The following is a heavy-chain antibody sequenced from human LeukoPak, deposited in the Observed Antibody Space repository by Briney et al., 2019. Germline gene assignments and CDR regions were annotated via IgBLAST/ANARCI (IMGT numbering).Heavy chain of an antibody. V-gene: IGHV3-23*01. D-gene: IGHD6-13*01. Sequence: PGGSLRLSCAASGFTFSSYAMHWVRQAPGKGLEWVSLIRGSGGNTFYADSVKGRFTMSRDISKNTLYLQLNSLRAEDTAVYYCAKGPKQLLVGSRGHYFDYWGQGTLVTVSS. J-gene: IGHJ4*02. CDR1: GFTFSSYA. CDR2: IRGSGGNT. CDR3: AKGPKQLLVGSRGHYFDY.